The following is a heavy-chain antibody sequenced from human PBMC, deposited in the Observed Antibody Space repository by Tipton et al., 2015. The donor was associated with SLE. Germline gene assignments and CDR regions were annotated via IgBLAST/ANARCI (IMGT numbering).Heavy chain of an antibody. D-gene: IGHD2-15*01. Sequence: QLVQSGAEVKRPGASVKVSCKASGYPFTDYYVHWVRQAPGQGLEWLGRINPNTGVTKYAQKFQGRVTMTRDTSSSTAYMELSSLRSDDTAIYYCAREDCFGGTCQHAFDIWGQGTMVTVS. V-gene: IGHV1-2*06. J-gene: IGHJ3*02. CDR3: AREDCFGGTCQHAFDI. CDR1: GYPFTDYY. CDR2: INPNTGVT.